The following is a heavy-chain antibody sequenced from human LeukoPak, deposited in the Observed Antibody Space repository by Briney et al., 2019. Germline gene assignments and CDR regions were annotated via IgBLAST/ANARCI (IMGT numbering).Heavy chain of an antibody. CDR2: ISSSSSYI. CDR1: GFTFSSYS. J-gene: IGHJ5*02. D-gene: IGHD6-19*01. CDR3: AREVGAVAASWFDP. V-gene: IGHV3-21*01. Sequence: GGSLRLSCAASGFTFSSYSMNWVRQAPGKGLEWVSSISSSSSYIYYADSVKGRFTISRDNAKNSLYLQMNSLRAEDTAVYYCAREVGAVAASWFDPWGQGTLVTVSS.